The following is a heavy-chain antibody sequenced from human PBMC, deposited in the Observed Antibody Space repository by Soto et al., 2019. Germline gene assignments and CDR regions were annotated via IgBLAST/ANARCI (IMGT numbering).Heavy chain of an antibody. CDR2: IIPIFGTA. J-gene: IGHJ4*02. V-gene: IGHV1-69*01. Sequence: QVQLVQSGAEVKKPGSSVKVSCKASGVTFSSYSITWVRQAPGQGLEWMGEIIPIFGTANYGQKFQGRVTITADESTSTAYMELSSMRSEDTAVYYCAREGGRHSGGIDYWVQGTLVTVSS. CDR1: GVTFSSYS. CDR3: AREGGRHSGGIDY. D-gene: IGHD1-26*01.